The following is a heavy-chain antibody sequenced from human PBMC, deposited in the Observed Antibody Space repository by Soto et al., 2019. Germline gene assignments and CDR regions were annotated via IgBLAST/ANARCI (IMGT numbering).Heavy chain of an antibody. CDR3: ARDHYSSGYLVSPY. D-gene: IGHD6-25*01. CDR1: GYSISSGCY. Sequence: PSETLSLTCAVSGYSISSGCYWCFFRQPPGKGLEWIGSFHHSGSISYNPSLKTRVTMSADMSKNEFSLKLSFVTAADTAVYYCARDHYSSGYLVSPYWGQGALVTVSS. V-gene: IGHV4-38-2*02. J-gene: IGHJ4*02. CDR2: FHHSGSI.